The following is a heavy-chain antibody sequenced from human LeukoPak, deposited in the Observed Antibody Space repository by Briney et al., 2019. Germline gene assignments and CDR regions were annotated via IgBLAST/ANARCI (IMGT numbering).Heavy chain of an antibody. Sequence: SVKVSCKASGGTFSSYAISWVRQAPGQGLEWMGGIIPIFGTANYAQKFQGRVTITTDESTSTAYMELSSLRSEDTAVYYRARGTMIVVAHLNPDDAFDIWGQGTMVTVSS. V-gene: IGHV1-69*05. CDR1: GGTFSSYA. CDR3: ARGTMIVVAHLNPDDAFDI. J-gene: IGHJ3*02. CDR2: IIPIFGTA. D-gene: IGHD3-22*01.